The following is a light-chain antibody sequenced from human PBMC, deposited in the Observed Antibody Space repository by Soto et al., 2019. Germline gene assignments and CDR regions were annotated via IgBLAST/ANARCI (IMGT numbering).Light chain of an antibody. J-gene: IGKJ4*01. Sequence: EIVVTQSPATLSVSPEETATLSCMASQSVSSNLAWYQQKPGQAPSLLIYGASTRATDIPPRFSGSGSGTEFTLTITSLQSEDFAVYYCQQYKNWPPLTFGGGTKVDI. CDR2: GAS. V-gene: IGKV3-15*01. CDR3: QQYKNWPPLT. CDR1: QSVSSN.